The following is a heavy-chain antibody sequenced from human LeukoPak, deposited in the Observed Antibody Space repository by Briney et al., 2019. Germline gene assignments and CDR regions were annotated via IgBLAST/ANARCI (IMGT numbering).Heavy chain of an antibody. CDR2: ISPYNGNT. J-gene: IGHJ4*02. Sequence: ASVKVSCKASGYSFTNYGITWVRQAPGQGLEWMGWISPYNGNTNYAQKLQGRVTMTRDTSTSTAYMELRSLRSDDTAVYYCATYSAAGRTYYFDYWGQGALVTVSS. V-gene: IGHV1-18*01. D-gene: IGHD6-13*01. CDR1: GYSFTNYG. CDR3: ATYSAAGRTYYFDY.